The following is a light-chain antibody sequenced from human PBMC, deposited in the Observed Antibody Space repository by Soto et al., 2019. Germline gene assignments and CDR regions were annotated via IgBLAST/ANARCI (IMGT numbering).Light chain of an antibody. CDR1: QSLSTW. V-gene: IGKV1-5*03. CDR2: KAS. CDR3: QQYNSFSGT. Sequence: DIQMTQSPSTLSASVGDRVTITCRASQSLSTWLAWYQQKPGKAPKVLIYKASSLAGGVPSRFSASGSGTEFTLTISSLQPDDLATYYCQQYNSFSGTFGQGTKVDIK. J-gene: IGKJ1*01.